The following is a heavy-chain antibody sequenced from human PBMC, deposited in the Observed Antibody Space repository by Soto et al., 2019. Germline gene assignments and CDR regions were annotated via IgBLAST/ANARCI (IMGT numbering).Heavy chain of an antibody. J-gene: IGHJ4*02. Sequence: QVQLVQSGAEVKKPGASVKVSCKASGYTFTGYYMHWVRQAPGQGLEWMGWINPNSGGTNYAQKFQGWVTMTRDTSISTAYMELSRLRSDDTGVYYCARSGYDYIWGSYRGASFDYWGQGTLVTVSS. CDR3: ARSGYDYIWGSYRGASFDY. V-gene: IGHV1-2*04. D-gene: IGHD3-16*02. CDR2: INPNSGGT. CDR1: GYTFTGYY.